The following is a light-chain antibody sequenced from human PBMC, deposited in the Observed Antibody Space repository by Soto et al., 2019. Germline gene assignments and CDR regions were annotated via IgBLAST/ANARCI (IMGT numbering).Light chain of an antibody. CDR1: QRISSTY. Sequence: EIALTQSPGTLSLSPGERVTLSCRASQRISSTYLAWYQQTPGQAPRLLIYDASSRATGIPDRFSGSGSGTDFTLTISRLEPEDFAVYYCQQYGSSPFTFGPGTKVDIK. CDR2: DAS. V-gene: IGKV3-20*01. CDR3: QQYGSSPFT. J-gene: IGKJ3*01.